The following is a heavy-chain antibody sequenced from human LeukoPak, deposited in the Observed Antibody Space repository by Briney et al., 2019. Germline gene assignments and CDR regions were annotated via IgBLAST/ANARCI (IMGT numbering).Heavy chain of an antibody. CDR2: INPNSGGT. J-gene: IGHJ4*02. D-gene: IGHD5-18*01. CDR3: ARGRGYSYSRGDY. CDR1: GYTFTGYY. V-gene: IGHV1-2*02. Sequence: ASVKVSCKASGYTFTGYYMHWVRQAPGQGLEWMGWINPNSGGTNYAQKFQGRVTMTRDTSISTAYMELSRLRSDDTAVYYCARGRGYSYSRGDYWGQGTLVTVSS.